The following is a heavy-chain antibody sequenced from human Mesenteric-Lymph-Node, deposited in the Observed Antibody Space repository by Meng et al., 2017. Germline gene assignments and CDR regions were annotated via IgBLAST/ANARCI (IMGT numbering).Heavy chain of an antibody. Sequence: GESLKISCAASGFIFSNYWMTWVRQAPGKGLEWVANINQDGSEQDYVDSVLGRFIISRDNAKNSLYLQMNSLRAEDTAVYYCARFVAGSGRVVVWGQGTTVTVSS. J-gene: IGHJ6*02. CDR2: INQDGSEQ. D-gene: IGHD3-10*01. V-gene: IGHV3-7*01. CDR1: GFIFSNYW. CDR3: ARFVAGSGRVVV.